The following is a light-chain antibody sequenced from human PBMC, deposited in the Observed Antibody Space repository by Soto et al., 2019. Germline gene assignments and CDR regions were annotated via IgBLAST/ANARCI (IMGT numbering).Light chain of an antibody. Sequence: AIQLTQSPSSLSASVGDRVTITCRASQGISSALAWYQQKPGKAPKLLIYDASSLESGVPSRFSGSGSGTDFTLTISSLQPEDVATYYCQQFNSYPLLTFGGGTKVEIK. V-gene: IGKV1-13*02. CDR1: QGISSA. CDR3: QQFNSYPLLT. J-gene: IGKJ4*01. CDR2: DAS.